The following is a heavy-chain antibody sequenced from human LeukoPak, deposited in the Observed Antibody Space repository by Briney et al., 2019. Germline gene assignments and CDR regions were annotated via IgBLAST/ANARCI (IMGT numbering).Heavy chain of an antibody. CDR3: ARTAAAGQADWFDP. Sequence: ASVKVSCTASGYTFTSYGISWVRQAPGQGLEWMGWISAYNGNTNYAQKLQGRVTMTTDTSTSTAYMELRSLRSDDTAVYYCARTAAAGQADWFDPWGQGTLVTVSS. V-gene: IGHV1-18*01. D-gene: IGHD6-13*01. CDR1: GYTFTSYG. CDR2: ISAYNGNT. J-gene: IGHJ5*02.